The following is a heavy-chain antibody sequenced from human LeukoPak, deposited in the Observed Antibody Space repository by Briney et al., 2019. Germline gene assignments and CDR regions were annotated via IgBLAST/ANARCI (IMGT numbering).Heavy chain of an antibody. Sequence: GGSLRLSCAASGFTFSTYWMSWVRQAPGKGLEWVANIKPDGSDKYYVDSVKGRFTLFRDTAKNSLYLQMNNLRAEDTAVYYCARARYCSSYSCYKDYWGQGTLVTVSS. CDR1: GFTFSTYW. D-gene: IGHD2-2*02. V-gene: IGHV3-7*01. J-gene: IGHJ4*02. CDR3: ARARYCSSYSCYKDY. CDR2: IKPDGSDK.